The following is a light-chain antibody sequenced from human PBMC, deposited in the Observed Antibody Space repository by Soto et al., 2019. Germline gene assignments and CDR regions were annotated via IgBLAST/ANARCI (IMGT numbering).Light chain of an antibody. CDR3: AAWDDSLNGPV. Sequence: QSVLTQPPSASGTPGQRVTISCSGSSSNIGSNTVNGYQQLPGTAPKLLIYSNNQRPSGVPDRFSGSKSGTSASLAISGRQSEDEADYYCAAWDDSLNGPVFGGGTKLTVL. J-gene: IGLJ2*01. V-gene: IGLV1-44*01. CDR2: SNN. CDR1: SSNIGSNT.